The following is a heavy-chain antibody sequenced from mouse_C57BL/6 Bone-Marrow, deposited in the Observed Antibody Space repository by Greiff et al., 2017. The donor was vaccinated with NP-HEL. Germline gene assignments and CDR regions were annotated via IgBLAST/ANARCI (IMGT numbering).Heavy chain of an antibody. V-gene: IGHV1-78*01. CDR2: IYPRDGIT. D-gene: IGHD1-1*01. CDR3: ARRSYNTVAPYSFDY. CDR1: GYTFTDHT. J-gene: IGHJ2*01. Sequence: VQLQQSDAELVKPGASVKISCKVSGYTFTDHTIHWMRQRPEQGLEWIGNIYPRDGITKSNETFKGKATLTADKSSSTAYMQLNSLTSEDSAVYFCARRSYNTVAPYSFDYWGQGTTLTVSS.